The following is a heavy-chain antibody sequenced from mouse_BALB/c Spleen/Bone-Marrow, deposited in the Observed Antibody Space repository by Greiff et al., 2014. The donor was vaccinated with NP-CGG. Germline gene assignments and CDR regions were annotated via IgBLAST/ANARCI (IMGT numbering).Heavy chain of an antibody. CDR3: ARSGEKYGALDY. Sequence: VQLKQSGGGLVKPGGSLELSCTTSGFTFSDYYMYWVRQTPEKRLEWVATISDGGIYTYYPDSVKGRFTISRDNAKNNLYLQMSSLKSEDTAMYYCARSGEKYGALDYSGQGTSVTVSS. V-gene: IGHV5-4*02. J-gene: IGHJ4*01. CDR2: ISDGGIYT. D-gene: IGHD1-1*02. CDR1: GFTFSDYY.